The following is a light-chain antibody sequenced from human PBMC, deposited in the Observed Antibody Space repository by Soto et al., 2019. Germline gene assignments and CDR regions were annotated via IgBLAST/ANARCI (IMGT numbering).Light chain of an antibody. CDR3: QQYYSTPPT. CDR2: WAS. J-gene: IGKJ1*01. Sequence: DSVITQSPDALAFSLGERATINCKSSQSVLYSSNNKNYLAWYQQKPGQPPKLLIYWASTRESGVPDRFSGSGSGTDFTLTISSLQAEDVAVYYCQQYYSTPPTFGQGTKVDIK. V-gene: IGKV4-1*01. CDR1: QSVLYSSNNKNY.